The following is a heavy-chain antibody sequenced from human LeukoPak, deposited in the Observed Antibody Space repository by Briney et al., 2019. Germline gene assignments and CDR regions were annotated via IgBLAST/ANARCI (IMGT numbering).Heavy chain of an antibody. V-gene: IGHV3-21*01. CDR3: ARDSGSYQYYFDY. CDR1: GVTFSTYS. D-gene: IGHD1-26*01. J-gene: IGHJ4*02. Sequence: GGSLRLSCTASGVTFSTYSLNWVRQAPGKGLEWVSSISSSSSYIYYADSVKGRFTISRDNAKNSLYLQMNSLRAEDTAVYYCARDSGSYQYYFDYWGQGTLVTVSS. CDR2: ISSSSSYI.